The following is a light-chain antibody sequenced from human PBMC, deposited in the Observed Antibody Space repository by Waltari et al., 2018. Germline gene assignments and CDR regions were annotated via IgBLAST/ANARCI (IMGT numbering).Light chain of an antibody. CDR1: GSDVGGYHN. J-gene: IGLJ3*02. CDR3: SSYTSSSTLV. Sequence: QSALTPPASVSGSPGQSITISCTGTGSDVGGYHNVSWYQQHPGKAPKLMMYDVSKRPSGVSNRFSGSKSGNTASLTISGLQAEDEADYYCSSYTSSSTLVFGGGTKLTVL. CDR2: DVS. V-gene: IGLV2-14*01.